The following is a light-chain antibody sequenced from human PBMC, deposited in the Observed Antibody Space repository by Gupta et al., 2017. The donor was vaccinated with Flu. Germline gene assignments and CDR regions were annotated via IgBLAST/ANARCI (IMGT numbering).Light chain of an antibody. Sequence: QSALTQPRSVSGSPGQSVTICCTGTSSDGGGYNYVSWYQQHPGKAPKLMIYDVSKRPSGVPDRFSGSKSGNTASLTISGLQAEDEADYYCCSYAGSYTLVFGGGTKLTVL. J-gene: IGLJ2*01. CDR3: CSYAGSYTLV. CDR2: DVS. V-gene: IGLV2-11*01. CDR1: SSDGGGYNY.